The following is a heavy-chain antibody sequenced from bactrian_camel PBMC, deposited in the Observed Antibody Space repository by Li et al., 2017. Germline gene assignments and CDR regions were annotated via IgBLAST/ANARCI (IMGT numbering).Heavy chain of an antibody. D-gene: IGHD4*01. CDR2: IDSGGST. Sequence: HVQLVESGGGSVQAGGSLRLSCAASGYTYGTYCMAWFRQAPGMEREGVAHIDSGGSTKYAHSVQGRFTISRDNAKNTLHLQMTSLQPDDTAIYFCATGEWRSTCRSPGLSAGLYWDYWGQGTQVTVS. J-gene: IGHJ4*01. V-gene: IGHV3S53*01. CDR1: GYTYGTYC. CDR3: ATGEWRSTCRSPGLSAGLYWDY.